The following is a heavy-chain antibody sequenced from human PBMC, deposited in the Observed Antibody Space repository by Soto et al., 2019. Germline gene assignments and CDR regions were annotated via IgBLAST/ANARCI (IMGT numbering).Heavy chain of an antibody. CDR1: GGSISSSSYY. CDR3: ARHLSIASGSGAFDI. D-gene: IGHD6-25*01. V-gene: IGHV4-39*01. Sequence: SETLSLTCTVSGGSISSSSYYWGWIRQPPGRGLEWIGSIYYSGSTYYNPSLKSRVTISVDTSKNQFSLKLSSVTAADTAVYYCARHLSIASGSGAFDIWGQGTMVTVSS. J-gene: IGHJ3*02. CDR2: IYYSGST.